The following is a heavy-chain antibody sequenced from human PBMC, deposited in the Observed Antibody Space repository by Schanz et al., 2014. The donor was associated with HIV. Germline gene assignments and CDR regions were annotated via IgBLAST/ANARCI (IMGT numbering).Heavy chain of an antibody. CDR2: LSYDGRNK. CDR1: GFSFDTFG. CDR3: AKERRERWLPGRGGLDV. Sequence: QVQLVESGGGVVQPGRSLRLSCAGSGFSFDTFGIHWVRQAPGKGLEWLAVLSYDGRNKKFANSVKGRFTISRDNSKNTVYLQAKSLRPEDTAVYYCAKERRERWLPGRGGLDVWGQGTTVAVSS. J-gene: IGHJ6*02. V-gene: IGHV3-30*18. D-gene: IGHD1-1*01.